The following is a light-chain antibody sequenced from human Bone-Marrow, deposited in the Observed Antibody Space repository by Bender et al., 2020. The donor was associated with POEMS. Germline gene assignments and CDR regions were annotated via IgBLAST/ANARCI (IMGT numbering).Light chain of an antibody. CDR1: NVGSKN. CDR3: QVWEATIDQPV. V-gene: IGLV3-21*01. CDR2: YDK. J-gene: IGLJ1*01. Sequence: YVLTQPPSVSVAPGETARITCGGNNVGSKNVHWYQQKSGQAPVVVIYYDKERPSGIPERFSGSNSGNTATLTITRVEAGDEADYYCQVWEATIDQPVFGTATKVTVL.